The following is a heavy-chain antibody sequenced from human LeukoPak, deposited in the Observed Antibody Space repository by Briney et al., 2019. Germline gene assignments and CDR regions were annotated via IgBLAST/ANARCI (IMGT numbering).Heavy chain of an antibody. D-gene: IGHD2-2*01. CDR2: IYYSGST. CDR1: GGSIRSSSYD. Sequence: PSETLSLTCTVSGGSIRSSSYDWGWIRQPPGKGLEWIGSIYYSGSTYYNPSLKSRVTISVDTSKNQFSLKLSSVTAADTAVYYCAMGSTLFDYWGQGTLVTVSS. J-gene: IGHJ4*02. CDR3: AMGSTLFDY. V-gene: IGHV4-39*01.